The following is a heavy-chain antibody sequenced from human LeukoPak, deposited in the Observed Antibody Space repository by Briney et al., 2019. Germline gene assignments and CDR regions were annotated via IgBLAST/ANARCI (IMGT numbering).Heavy chain of an antibody. CDR1: GFTFSSYE. Sequence: GGSLRLSCAASGFTFSSYEMNWVRQAPGKGLEWVSYISSSGSPIYYADSVKGRFTISRDNAKNSLYLQMNSLRAEDTTVYYCARGGSYYGSGSSQRWFDPWGLGTLVTVSS. CDR2: ISSSGSPI. CDR3: ARGGSYYGSGSSQRWFDP. D-gene: IGHD3-10*01. J-gene: IGHJ5*02. V-gene: IGHV3-48*03.